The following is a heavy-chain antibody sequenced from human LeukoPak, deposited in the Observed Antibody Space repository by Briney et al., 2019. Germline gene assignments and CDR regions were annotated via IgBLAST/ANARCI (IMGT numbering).Heavy chain of an antibody. Sequence: SETLSLTCAVYGGSFSGYYWSWIRQPPGKGLEWIGEINHSGSTNYNPSLKSRVTISVDTSKNQFSLKLSSVTAADTAVYYCARGRIAAAGTPRGRVPNWFDPWGRGTLVTVSS. CDR1: GGSFSGYY. V-gene: IGHV4-34*01. CDR2: INHSGST. CDR3: ARGRIAAAGTPRGRVPNWFDP. D-gene: IGHD6-13*01. J-gene: IGHJ5*02.